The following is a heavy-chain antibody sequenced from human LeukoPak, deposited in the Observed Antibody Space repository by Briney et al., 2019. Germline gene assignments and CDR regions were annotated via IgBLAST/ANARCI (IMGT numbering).Heavy chain of an antibody. CDR3: ASQAPGAFDI. V-gene: IGHV3-21*01. J-gene: IGHJ3*02. CDR1: GFTFSSYS. Sequence: GGSLRLSCAASGFTFSSYSMNWVRQAPGKGLEWVSSISSSSSYIYYADSVKGRFTISRDNAKNSLYLQMNSLRAEDTAVYYCASQAPGAFDIWGQGTMVTVPS. CDR2: ISSSSSYI.